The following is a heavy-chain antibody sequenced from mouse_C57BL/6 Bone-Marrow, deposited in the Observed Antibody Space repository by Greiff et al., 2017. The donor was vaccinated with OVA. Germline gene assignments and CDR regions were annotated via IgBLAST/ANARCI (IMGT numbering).Heavy chain of an antibody. V-gene: IGHV1-15*01. J-gene: IGHJ4*01. Sequence: QVQLQQSGAELVRPGASVTLSCKASGYTFTDYEMHWVKQTPVHGLEWIGAIDPETGGTAYNQKFKGKAILTADKSSSTAYMELRSLTSEDSAVYYCTSYYGSSYDYAMDYWGQGTSVTVSS. CDR1: GYTFTDYE. CDR2: IDPETGGT. D-gene: IGHD1-1*01. CDR3: TSYYGSSYDYAMDY.